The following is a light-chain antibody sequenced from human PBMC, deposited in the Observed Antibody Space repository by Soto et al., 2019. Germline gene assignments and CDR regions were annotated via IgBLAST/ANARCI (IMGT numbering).Light chain of an antibody. CDR1: QSVSSN. V-gene: IGKV3-15*01. Sequence: EIVMTQSPATLSVSPGERPTLSCRASQSVSSNLAWYQQKPGQAPRLLIYGASTRATGIPARFSGSGSGTEFTLTISSLQSEDFAVYYRQQYNNWPQTFGQGTKV. CDR3: QQYNNWPQT. CDR2: GAS. J-gene: IGKJ1*01.